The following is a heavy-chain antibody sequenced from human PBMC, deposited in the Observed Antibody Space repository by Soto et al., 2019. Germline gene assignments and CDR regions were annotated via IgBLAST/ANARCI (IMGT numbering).Heavy chain of an antibody. CDR1: GFTFSSYG. CDR2: ISHDESNK. J-gene: IGHJ4*02. V-gene: IGHV3-30*18. CDR3: AKDRYRLINYLDY. Sequence: QVQLVESGGNVVQPGRSLRLSCAASGFTFSSYGMHWVRQAPGKGLEWVAVISHDESNKYYADSVKGRFTISRDYSKNTLYLQMNSLRAEDTAVYYCAKDRYRLINYLDYWGQGTLVTVSS. D-gene: IGHD2-8*01.